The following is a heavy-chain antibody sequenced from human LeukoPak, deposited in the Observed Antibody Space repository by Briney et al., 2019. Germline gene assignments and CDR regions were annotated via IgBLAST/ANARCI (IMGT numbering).Heavy chain of an antibody. CDR2: IIPILGIA. V-gene: IGHV1-69*04. CDR3: AILTTVVTAPFDY. D-gene: IGHD4-23*01. Sequence: SVKVSCKASGGTFSSYAISWVRQAPGQGLEWMGRIIPILGIANYAQKFQSRVTITADKSTSTAYMELSSLRSEDTAVYYCAILTTVVTAPFDYWGQGTLVTVSS. J-gene: IGHJ4*02. CDR1: GGTFSSYA.